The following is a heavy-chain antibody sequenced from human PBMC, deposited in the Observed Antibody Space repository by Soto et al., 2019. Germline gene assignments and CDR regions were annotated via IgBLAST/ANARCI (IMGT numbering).Heavy chain of an antibody. CDR1: GYIFTAYS. V-gene: IGHV1-2*02. D-gene: IGHD6-19*01. CDR3: AREASAVISLDY. Sequence: ASVKVSCKASGYIFTAYSMHWVRQAPGQGLEWVGWFNPNSGDTIYAQKFQGRVTLTGDTSISTAYMELYSLTSDDTAVYYCAREASAVISLDYWGQGTLVTVSS. J-gene: IGHJ4*02. CDR2: FNPNSGDT.